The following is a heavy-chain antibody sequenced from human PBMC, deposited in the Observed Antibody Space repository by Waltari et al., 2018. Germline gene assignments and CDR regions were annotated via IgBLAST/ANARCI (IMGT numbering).Heavy chain of an antibody. CDR1: GYTFTSYD. D-gene: IGHD3-3*01. CDR3: ARGVRGGSYYDFWSGYVGLLY. J-gene: IGHJ4*02. CDR2: MTPNSGNT. V-gene: IGHV1-8*03. Sequence: QVQLVQSGAEVKKPGASVKVSCKASGYTFTSYDINWVRQATGQGLEWMGWMTPNSGNTGYAQKFQGRVTITRNTSISTAYMELSSLRSEDTAVYYCARGVRGGSYYDFWSGYVGLLYWGQGTLVTVSS.